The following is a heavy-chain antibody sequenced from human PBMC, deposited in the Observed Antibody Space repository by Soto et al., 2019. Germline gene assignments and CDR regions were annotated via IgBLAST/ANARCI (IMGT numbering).Heavy chain of an antibody. CDR2: IYYSGST. V-gene: IGHV4-39*01. D-gene: IGHD2-15*01. J-gene: IGHJ3*02. Sequence: PSETLSLTCPVSGGSISSSSYYWGWIRQPPGKGLEWIGSIYYSGSTYYNPSLKSRVTISVDTSKNQFSLKLSSVTAADTAVYYCARPYCSGGSCYSVLYMGNAFDIWGQGTMVTVSS. CDR1: GGSISSSSYY. CDR3: ARPYCSGGSCYSVLYMGNAFDI.